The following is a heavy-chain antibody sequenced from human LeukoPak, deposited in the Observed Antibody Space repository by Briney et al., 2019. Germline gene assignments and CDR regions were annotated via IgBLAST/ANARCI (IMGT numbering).Heavy chain of an antibody. CDR3: ATGRQIREADY. CDR1: GFNINDYY. V-gene: IGHV3-11*01. J-gene: IGHJ4*02. Sequence: GGSLRLSCATSGFNINDYYMAWIRQAPGKGLEWLSYIGDRGRDINYAAFVRGRLTISRDSAKNSLYLQLNSLRVEDTAVYYCATGRQIREADYWGQGTLVTVAS. D-gene: IGHD3-10*01. CDR2: IGDRGRDI.